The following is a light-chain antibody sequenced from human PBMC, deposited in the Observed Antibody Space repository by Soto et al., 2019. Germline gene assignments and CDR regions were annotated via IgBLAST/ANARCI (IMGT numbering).Light chain of an antibody. Sequence: QSALTQPASVSGSPGQSITISCTGTSSDVGTYNYVSWYQQHPGKAPKLMIYDVSSRPSGVSNRFSGSKSGNTASLTISGLQAEDDADYYCSSYTRSSTVVFGGGTQLTVL. J-gene: IGLJ2*01. CDR3: SSYTRSSTVV. V-gene: IGLV2-14*01. CDR1: SSDVGTYNY. CDR2: DVS.